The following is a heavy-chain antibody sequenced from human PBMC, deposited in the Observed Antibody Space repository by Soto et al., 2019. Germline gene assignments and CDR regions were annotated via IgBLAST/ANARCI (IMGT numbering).Heavy chain of an antibody. J-gene: IGHJ4*02. Sequence: SETLSLTCTVSGGSVSSGSYYWSWIRQPPGKGLEWIGYIYYSGCTNYNPSLKSRVTISVDTSKNQFSLKLSSVTAADTAVYYCARDSSGWFRTFDYWGQGTLVTVSS. CDR2: IYYSGCT. V-gene: IGHV4-61*01. CDR1: GGSVSSGSYY. CDR3: ARDSSGWFRTFDY. D-gene: IGHD6-19*01.